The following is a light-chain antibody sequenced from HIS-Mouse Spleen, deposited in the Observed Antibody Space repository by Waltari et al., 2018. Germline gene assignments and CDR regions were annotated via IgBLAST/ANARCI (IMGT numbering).Light chain of an antibody. CDR1: SSNIGSNT. CDR3: AAWDDSLNGYV. V-gene: IGLV1-44*01. CDR2: SNN. J-gene: IGLJ1*01. Sequence: QSVLTQPPSASGTPGQRVTISCSGSSSNIGSNTVNWYQQPPGTAPKLLIYSNNQRPSGVPDRFSGSQSGTSASLAISGLQSEDEADYYCAAWDDSLNGYVFGTGTKVTVL.